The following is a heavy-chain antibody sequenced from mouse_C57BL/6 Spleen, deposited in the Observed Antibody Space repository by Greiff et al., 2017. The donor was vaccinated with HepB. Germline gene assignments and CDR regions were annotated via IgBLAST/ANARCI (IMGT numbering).Heavy chain of an antibody. Sequence: QVTLKVSGPGILQSSQTLSLTCSFSGFSLSTSGMGVSWIRQPSGKGLEWLAHIYWDDDKRDNPSLKSRLTISKDTSRNQVFLKITSVDTADTATYDCARRANDGYYEYFDVWGTGTTVTVSS. V-gene: IGHV8-12*01. CDR2: IYWDDDK. CDR1: GFSLSTSGMG. J-gene: IGHJ1*03. CDR3: ARRANDGYYEYFDV. D-gene: IGHD2-3*01.